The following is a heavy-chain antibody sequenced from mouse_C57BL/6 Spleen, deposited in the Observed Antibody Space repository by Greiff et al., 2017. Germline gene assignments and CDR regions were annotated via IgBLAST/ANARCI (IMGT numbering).Heavy chain of an antibody. V-gene: IGHV5-4*03. J-gene: IGHJ2*01. D-gene: IGHD3-3*01. Sequence: EVNLVESGGGLVKPGGSLKLSCAASGFTFSSYAMSWVRQTPEKRLEWVATISDGGSYTYYPDNVKGRFTISRDNAKNNLYLQMSHLKSEDTAMYYCARGDPYFDYWGQGTTLTVSS. CDR1: GFTFSSYA. CDR2: ISDGGSYT. CDR3: ARGDPYFDY.